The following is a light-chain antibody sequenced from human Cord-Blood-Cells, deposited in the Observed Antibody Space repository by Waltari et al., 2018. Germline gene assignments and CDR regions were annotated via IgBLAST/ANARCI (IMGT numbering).Light chain of an antibody. J-gene: IGKJ4*01. Sequence: EIVLTQSPATLSLSPGERATLSCRASQSVSSYLAWYQQKPGQAPRLLIYDASNRATGIPARFSGSWSGTDFTLTSSSLEPEDFAVYYCQQRSNWPTFGGGTKVEIK. CDR2: DAS. CDR1: QSVSSY. CDR3: QQRSNWPT. V-gene: IGKV3-11*01.